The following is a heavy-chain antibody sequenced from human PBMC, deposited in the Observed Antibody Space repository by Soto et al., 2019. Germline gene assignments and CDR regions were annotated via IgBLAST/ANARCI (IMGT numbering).Heavy chain of an antibody. V-gene: IGHV4-39*01. D-gene: IGHD2-2*01. Sequence: SETLSLTCTVSGGSISSSSYYWGWIRQPPGKGLEWIGSIYYSGSTYYNPSLKSRVTISVDTSKNQFSLKLSSVTAADTAVYYCARYPGSADIVVVPAAIDYWGQGTLVTVSS. CDR2: IYYSGST. CDR3: ARYPGSADIVVVPAAIDY. J-gene: IGHJ4*02. CDR1: GGSISSSSYY.